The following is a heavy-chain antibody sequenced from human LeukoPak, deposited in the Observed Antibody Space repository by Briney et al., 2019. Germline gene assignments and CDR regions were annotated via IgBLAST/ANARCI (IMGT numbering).Heavy chain of an antibody. J-gene: IGHJ4*02. Sequence: ASVKVSCKASGGTFSSYAMSWVRQAPGQGLEWMGRIIPIFGTANYAQKFQGRATITTDESTSTACMELSSLRSEDTAVYYCARVGCSSSSCLDYWGQGTLVTVSS. CDR1: GGTFSSYA. D-gene: IGHD2-2*01. CDR3: ARVGCSSSSCLDY. V-gene: IGHV1-69*05. CDR2: IIPIFGTA.